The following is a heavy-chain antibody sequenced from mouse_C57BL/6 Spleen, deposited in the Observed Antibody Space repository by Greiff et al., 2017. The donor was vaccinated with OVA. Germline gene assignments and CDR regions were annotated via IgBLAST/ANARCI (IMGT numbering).Heavy chain of an antibody. J-gene: IGHJ3*01. Sequence: EVQLQQSGPELVKPGASVKIPCKASGYTFTDYNMDWVKQSHGKSLEWIGDINPNNGGTIYNQKFKGKATLTVDKSSSTAYMELRSLTSEDTAVYYCARKDYGYDAWFAYWGQGTLVTVSA. CDR1: GYTFTDYN. CDR2: INPNNGGT. V-gene: IGHV1-18*01. D-gene: IGHD2-2*01. CDR3: ARKDYGYDAWFAY.